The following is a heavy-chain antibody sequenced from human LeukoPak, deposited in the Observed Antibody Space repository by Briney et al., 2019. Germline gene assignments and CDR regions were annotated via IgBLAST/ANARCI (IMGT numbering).Heavy chain of an antibody. CDR2: INHSGST. J-gene: IGHJ3*02. CDR3: ARGYDFWSGYYRDAFDI. CDR1: GGSFSGYY. Sequence: SETLSLTCAVYGGSFSGYYWSWIRQPPGKGLEWIGEINHSGSTNYNPSLKSRVTISVDTSKNQFSLKLSPVTAADTAVYYCARGYDFWSGYYRDAFDIWGQGTMVTVSS. D-gene: IGHD3-3*01. V-gene: IGHV4-34*01.